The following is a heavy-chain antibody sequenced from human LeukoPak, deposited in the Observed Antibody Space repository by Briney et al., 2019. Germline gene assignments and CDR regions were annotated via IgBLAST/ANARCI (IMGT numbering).Heavy chain of an antibody. D-gene: IGHD3-10*01. V-gene: IGHV3-9*03. J-gene: IGHJ4*02. CDR1: GFTFDDYA. CDR2: ISWNSGSI. Sequence: GGSLRLSCAASGFTFDDYAMHWVRHAPGKGQEWVSGISWNSGSIVYADSVKGRFTISRDNAKNSLYLQMNSLRAEDMALYYCAKGRFVTMVRGVIGFGYFDYWGQGTLVTVSS. CDR3: AKGRFVTMVRGVIGFGYFDY.